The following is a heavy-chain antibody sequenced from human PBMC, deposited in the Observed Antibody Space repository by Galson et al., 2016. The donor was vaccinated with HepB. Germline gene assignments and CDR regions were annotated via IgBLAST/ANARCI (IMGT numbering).Heavy chain of an antibody. CDR2: ISAYNGHT. J-gene: IGHJ4*02. V-gene: IGHV1-18*01. CDR3: ARDSRPYLPARPFDY. CDR1: GYTFTSYG. D-gene: IGHD6-6*01. Sequence: SVKVSCKASGYTFTSYGISWVRQAPGQGLEWMGWISAYNGHTNYAQKLQGRVTMTTDTSTSTAYMELGSLRSDDTALYYCARDSRPYLPARPFDYWGQGTLVTVSS.